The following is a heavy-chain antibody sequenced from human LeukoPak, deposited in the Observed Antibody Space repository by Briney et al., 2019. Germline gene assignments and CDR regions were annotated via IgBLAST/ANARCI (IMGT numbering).Heavy chain of an antibody. CDR1: GGSISSGSYY. CDR3: ARGQAGWSRGFDY. CDR2: IYTSGGT. V-gene: IGHV4-61*02. J-gene: IGHJ4*02. Sequence: SQTLSLTCTVSGGSISSGSYYWSWIRQPAGKGLEWIGRIYTSGGTNYNPSLKSRVTISVDTSKNQFSLKLTSVTAADTAVYYCARGQAGWSRGFDYWGQGTLVTVSS. D-gene: IGHD2-15*01.